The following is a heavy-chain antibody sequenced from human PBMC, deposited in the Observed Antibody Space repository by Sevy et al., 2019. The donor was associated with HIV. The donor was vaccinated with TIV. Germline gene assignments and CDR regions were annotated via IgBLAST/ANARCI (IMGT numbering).Heavy chain of an antibody. V-gene: IGHV1-8*01. Sequence: ASVKVSCKASGYTFTSYDINWVRQATGQGLEWMGWMNPNSGNTGYAQKFQGRVTMTRNTSISTAYMELSSLRSEDTAVYYCARGRDVVAATYYYYYGMDVWGQVTTVTVSS. D-gene: IGHD2-15*01. J-gene: IGHJ6*02. CDR1: GYTFTSYD. CDR3: ARGRDVVAATYYYYYGMDV. CDR2: MNPNSGNT.